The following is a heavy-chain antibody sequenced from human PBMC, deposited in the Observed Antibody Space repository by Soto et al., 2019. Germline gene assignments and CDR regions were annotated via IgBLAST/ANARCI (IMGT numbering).Heavy chain of an antibody. V-gene: IGHV1-18*01. CDR1: GNAFTSYD. CDR3: AKDRESGYSGPGCSDY. CDR2: ISAYNGNT. D-gene: IGHD5-12*01. J-gene: IGHJ4*02. Sequence: ASVKVSCKASGNAFTSYDITWVRQAPGQGLEWMGWISAYNGNTYYAQKLQGRVTMTTDTSTSTAYMELRSLRADDTAVYYCAKDRESGYSGPGCSDYWGQGTLVTVSS.